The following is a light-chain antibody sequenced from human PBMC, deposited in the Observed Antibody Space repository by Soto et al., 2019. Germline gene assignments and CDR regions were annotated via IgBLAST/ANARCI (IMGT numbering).Light chain of an antibody. V-gene: IGKV3-11*01. CDR2: DAS. CDR3: QQRSNWLPYT. J-gene: IGKJ2*01. Sequence: EIVLTQSPATLSLSPGERATLSCRASQSVSSYLAWYQQKPGQAPRLLIYDASNRATGIPARFSGSGSGTDFTITISSLEPEDFAVYYCQQRSNWLPYTFGQGTKLEIK. CDR1: QSVSSY.